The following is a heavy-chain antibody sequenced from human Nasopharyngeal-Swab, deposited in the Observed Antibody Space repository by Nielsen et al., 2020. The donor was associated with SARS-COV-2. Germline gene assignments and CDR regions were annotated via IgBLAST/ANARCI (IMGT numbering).Heavy chain of an antibody. CDR3: AKKGQQWLADDAFDT. J-gene: IGHJ3*02. D-gene: IGHD6-19*01. CDR2: ISGSGVST. Sequence: GESLKISCATSGFTFSSYAMGWVRQAPGKGLEWVSVISGSGVSTYYGDSVKGQFAISRDNSKNRLYLQMNSLKVEDTAIYYCAKKGQQWLADDAFDTWGQGTLVSISS. V-gene: IGHV3-23*02. CDR1: GFTFSSYA.